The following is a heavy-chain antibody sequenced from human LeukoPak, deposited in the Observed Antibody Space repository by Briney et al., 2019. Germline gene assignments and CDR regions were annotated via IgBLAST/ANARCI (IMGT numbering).Heavy chain of an antibody. Sequence: ASVNVSCKASGYTFTTYGISWVRQAPGQGLEWMGWISAYNGNTNYAQNLQGRVTMTTDTSTSTAYMELRSLRSDDTAVYYCARGRYCSGTSCYKVYYYYMDVWGKGTTVTVSS. D-gene: IGHD2-2*02. V-gene: IGHV1-18*01. CDR2: ISAYNGNT. J-gene: IGHJ6*03. CDR3: ARGRYCSGTSCYKVYYYYMDV. CDR1: GYTFTTYG.